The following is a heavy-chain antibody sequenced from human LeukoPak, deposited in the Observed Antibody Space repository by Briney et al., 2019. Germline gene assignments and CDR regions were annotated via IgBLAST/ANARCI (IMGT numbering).Heavy chain of an antibody. D-gene: IGHD4-17*01. CDR1: GGTFSSYA. Sequence: ASVKVSCKASGGTFSSYAISWVRQAPGQGLEWMGRIIPILGIANYAQKFQGRVTITADKSTSTAYMELSSLRSEDTAVYYCVRGEYGDHGAFDIWGQGTMVTVSS. V-gene: IGHV1-69*04. CDR3: VRGEYGDHGAFDI. CDR2: IIPILGIA. J-gene: IGHJ3*02.